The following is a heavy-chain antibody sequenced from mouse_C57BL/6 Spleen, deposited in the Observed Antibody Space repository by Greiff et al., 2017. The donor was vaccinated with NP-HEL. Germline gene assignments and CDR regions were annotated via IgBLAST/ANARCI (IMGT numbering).Heavy chain of an antibody. CDR2: ISSGGSYT. Sequence: EVKLMESGGDLVKPGGSLKLSCAASGFTFSSYGMSWVRQTPDKRLEWVATISSGGSYTYYPDSVKGRFTISRDKSKNTLYLQMSSLKSEDTAMYYCARADMDYWGQGTSVTVSS. V-gene: IGHV5-6*01. CDR1: GFTFSSYG. J-gene: IGHJ4*01. CDR3: ARADMDY.